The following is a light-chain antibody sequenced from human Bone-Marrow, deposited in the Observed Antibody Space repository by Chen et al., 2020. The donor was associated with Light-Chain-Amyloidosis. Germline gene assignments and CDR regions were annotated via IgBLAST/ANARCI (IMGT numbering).Light chain of an antibody. Sequence: SYEPTQPPSVSVSPGQTARITCSGDDLPTKYAYWYQQKPGQAPVLAIHRDTERPSGISERFSGSSSGKTATLTISGVQAEDEADYHCQSADSSGTYEVIFGGGTKLTVL. J-gene: IGLJ2*01. CDR2: RDT. V-gene: IGLV3-25*03. CDR3: QSADSSGTYEVI. CDR1: DLPTKY.